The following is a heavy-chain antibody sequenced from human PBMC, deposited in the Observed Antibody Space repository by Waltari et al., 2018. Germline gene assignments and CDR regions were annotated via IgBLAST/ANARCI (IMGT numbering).Heavy chain of an antibody. CDR2: IIPIFGTA. CDR3: ARDGGPAGLPFDY. CDR1: GGTFSSYA. V-gene: IGHV1-69*01. D-gene: IGHD3-16*01. J-gene: IGHJ4*02. Sequence: QVQLVQSGAEVKKPGSPVKVSCKAAGGTFSSYAIGWVRQAPGQGLEWMGGIIPIFGTANYAQKFQGRVTITADESTSTAYMELSSLRSEDTAVYYCARDGGPAGLPFDYWGQGTLVTVSS.